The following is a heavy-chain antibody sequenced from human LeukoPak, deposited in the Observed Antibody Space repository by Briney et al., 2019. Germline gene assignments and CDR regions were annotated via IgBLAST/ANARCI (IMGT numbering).Heavy chain of an antibody. D-gene: IGHD6-13*01. CDR1: GGSISSYY. J-gene: IGHJ6*02. CDR2: IYYSGST. Sequence: PSETLSLTCTVSGGSISSYYWSWIRQPPGKGLEWIGYIYYSGSTNYNPSLKSRVTISKDTSKNQFSLRLTSVTAADTAVYYCARDSSTDYYYFGMDVWGQGTTVTVSS. V-gene: IGHV4-59*01. CDR3: ARDSSTDYYYFGMDV.